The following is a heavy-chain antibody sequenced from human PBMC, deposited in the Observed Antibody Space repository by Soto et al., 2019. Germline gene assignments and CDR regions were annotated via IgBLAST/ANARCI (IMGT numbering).Heavy chain of an antibody. D-gene: IGHD6-13*01. J-gene: IGHJ4*02. CDR1: GFSLSTSGVG. V-gene: IGHV2-5*02. CDR2: IYWDDDK. CDR3: AHRRGSSLFDY. Sequence: QITLKESGPTLVKPTQTLTLTCTFSGFSLSTSGVGVGWIRQPPGKALEWLALIYWDDDKRYSPSLKSRLTXPXXTSKTHVVLTMTNMDPVDTATYYCAHRRGSSLFDYWGQGTLVTVSS.